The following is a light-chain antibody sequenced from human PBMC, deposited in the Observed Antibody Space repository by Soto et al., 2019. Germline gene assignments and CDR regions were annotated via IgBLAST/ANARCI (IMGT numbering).Light chain of an antibody. Sequence: EIVLTQSPATLSLSPGERATLSCRASPSVTNFLAWYQQKPGQAPRLLIYDAFNRATGIPDRFRGSGSGTDFTLTISRLESEDFAVYYCQQYGRSSITFGQGTRLEI. CDR3: QQYGRSSIT. CDR1: PSVTNF. J-gene: IGKJ5*01. V-gene: IGKV3-20*01. CDR2: DAF.